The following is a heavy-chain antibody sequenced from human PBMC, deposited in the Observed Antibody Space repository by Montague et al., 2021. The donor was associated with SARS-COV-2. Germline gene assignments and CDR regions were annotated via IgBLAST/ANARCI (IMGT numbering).Heavy chain of an antibody. CDR2: INHSGST. CDR1: GGSINSGRYY. D-gene: IGHD1-7*01. CDR3: ARGRTGTTFYYYYYYGMDV. J-gene: IGHJ6*02. Sequence: SETLSLTCTVSGGSINSGRYYWSWIRQTAGKGLEWIGEINHSGSTNYNPSLKSRVTISVDTSKNQFSLKLSSVTAADTAVYYCARGRTGTTFYYYYYYGMDVWGQGTTVTVSS. V-gene: IGHV4-34*01.